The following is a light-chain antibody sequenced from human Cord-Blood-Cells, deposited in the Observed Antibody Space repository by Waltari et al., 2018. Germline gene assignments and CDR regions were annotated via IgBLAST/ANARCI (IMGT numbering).Light chain of an antibody. CDR2: SNN. CDR3: AAWDDSLNGFWV. V-gene: IGLV1-44*01. Sequence: QFVLTQPPSASGTPGQRVTISCSGSSSNIGSNTVNRYQQLPGTAPNLLIYSNNQRPLGFADRFSGSKSGTSASLAISGLQSEDEADYYCAAWDDSLNGFWVFGGGTKLTVL. CDR1: SSNIGSNT. J-gene: IGLJ3*02.